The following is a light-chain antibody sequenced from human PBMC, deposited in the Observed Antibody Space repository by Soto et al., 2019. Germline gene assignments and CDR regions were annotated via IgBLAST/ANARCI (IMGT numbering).Light chain of an antibody. CDR3: QQYNN. Sequence: EIVMTQSPATLSVSPGERATLSCRARQSVSSNLAWYQQKPGQAPRLLIYGASTRATGIPARFSGSGSGTEFTLTISSLQSEDFAVYYCQQYNNFGQGTKV. CDR1: QSVSSN. CDR2: GAS. J-gene: IGKJ1*01. V-gene: IGKV3-15*01.